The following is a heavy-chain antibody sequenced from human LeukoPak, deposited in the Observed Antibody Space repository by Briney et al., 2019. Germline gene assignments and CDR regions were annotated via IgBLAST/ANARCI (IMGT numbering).Heavy chain of an antibody. CDR1: GFTFGDYA. CDR2: IRSKAYGGTT. CDR3: TSDILLWFGESDY. Sequence: GGSLRLSCTASGFTFGDYAMSWFRQAPGKGLEWVGFIRSKAYGGTTEYAASVKGRFTISRDDSKSIAYLQMNSLKTEDTAVYYCTSDILLWFGESDYWGQGTLVTVSS. V-gene: IGHV3-49*03. J-gene: IGHJ4*02. D-gene: IGHD3-10*01.